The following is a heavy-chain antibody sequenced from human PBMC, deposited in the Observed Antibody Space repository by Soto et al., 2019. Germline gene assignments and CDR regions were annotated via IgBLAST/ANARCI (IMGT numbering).Heavy chain of an antibody. V-gene: IGHV3-48*03. Sequence: PGGSLRLSCAASGFTFSSYEMNWCRQAPGKGLEGVSYVNISGSTIYYADSVKGRFTISRDNAKNSLYLQMNSLRAEDTAVYYCARDPGGYDFWSGYYSGSRHQYYYGMDVWGQGTTVTVSS. D-gene: IGHD3-3*01. CDR3: ARDPGGYDFWSGYYSGSRHQYYYGMDV. CDR2: VNISGSTI. CDR1: GFTFSSYE. J-gene: IGHJ6*02.